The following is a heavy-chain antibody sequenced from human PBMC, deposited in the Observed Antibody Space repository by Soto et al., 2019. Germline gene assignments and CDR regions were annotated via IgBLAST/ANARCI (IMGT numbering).Heavy chain of an antibody. CDR3: TTTFEH. V-gene: IGHV3-74*01. CDR2: IYNGGSGT. J-gene: IGHJ4*02. Sequence: GGAVRLSCRASGSTLSDVWMHWVRQAPGKGLGWVGRIYNGGSGTSYANFAKGRCTISKDDAKNTLYLQMTSPRAEDTSLYYCTTTFEHWGRGTLVTVSA. CDR1: GSTLSDVW.